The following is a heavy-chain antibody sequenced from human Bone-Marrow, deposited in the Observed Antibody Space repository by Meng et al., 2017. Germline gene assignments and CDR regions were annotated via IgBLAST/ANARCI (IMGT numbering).Heavy chain of an antibody. Sequence: GESLKISCAASGFTVSSNYMSWVRQAPGKGLVWVSRINSDGSSTSYADSVKGRFTISRDNAKNTLYLQMNSLRAEDTAVYYCARDPSGSYYTLFDYWGQGTLVTVSS. CDR2: INSDGSST. J-gene: IGHJ4*02. V-gene: IGHV3-74*01. CDR1: GFTVSSNY. CDR3: ARDPSGSYYTLFDY. D-gene: IGHD1-26*01.